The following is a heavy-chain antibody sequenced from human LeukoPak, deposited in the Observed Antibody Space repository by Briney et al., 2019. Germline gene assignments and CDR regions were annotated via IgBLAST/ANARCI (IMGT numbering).Heavy chain of an antibody. V-gene: IGHV3-23*01. J-gene: IGHJ4*02. CDR3: AKDSNIVATYYFDY. Sequence: GGSLRLSCAASGFTFNSYVMSWVRQAPGKGLDWVSAISDTGGRTYYADSVKGRFTISRDNSRNTLYLQMNSLRAEDTAVYYCAKDSNIVATYYFDYWGQGTLVTVSS. CDR2: ISDTGGRT. D-gene: IGHD5-12*01. CDR1: GFTFNSYV.